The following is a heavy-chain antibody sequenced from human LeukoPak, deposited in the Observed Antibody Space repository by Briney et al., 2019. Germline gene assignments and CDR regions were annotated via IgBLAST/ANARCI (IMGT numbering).Heavy chain of an antibody. D-gene: IGHD3-9*01. CDR1: GYTFTSYD. Sequence: ASVKVSCKASGYTFTSYDISWVRQATGQGLEWMGWMNPNSGNTGYAQKFQGRVTMTRNTSISTAYMELSSLRSEDTAVYYCARGAGYFDWLDAGFDYWGQGTLVTVSS. J-gene: IGHJ4*02. CDR3: ARGAGYFDWLDAGFDY. V-gene: IGHV1-8*01. CDR2: MNPNSGNT.